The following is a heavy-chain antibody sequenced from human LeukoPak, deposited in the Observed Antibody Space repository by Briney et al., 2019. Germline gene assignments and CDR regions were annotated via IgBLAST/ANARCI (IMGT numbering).Heavy chain of an antibody. Sequence: PGGSLRLSCAASGFTFSSYAMSWVRQAPGKGLEWVSAISGSGGSTYYADSVKGRFTISRDNSKNTLYLQMNGLRAEDTAVYYCAKDSTTEGSYSDDYWGQGTLVTVSS. CDR1: GFTFSSYA. CDR3: AKDSTTEGSYSDDY. J-gene: IGHJ4*02. D-gene: IGHD3-10*01. CDR2: ISGSGGST. V-gene: IGHV3-23*01.